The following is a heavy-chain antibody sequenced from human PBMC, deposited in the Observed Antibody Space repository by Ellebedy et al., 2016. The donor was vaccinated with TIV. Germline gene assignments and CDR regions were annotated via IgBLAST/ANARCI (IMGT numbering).Heavy chain of an antibody. Sequence: GESLKISXAASGFTFSTYGMHWVRQAPGKGLEWVAQINQDGIEKYFVDSVKGRFTISRDNANNSLYLQMNSLRAEDTAVYYCAKDTTATVFDYWGQGTLVTVSS. D-gene: IGHD1-1*01. J-gene: IGHJ4*02. CDR2: INQDGIEK. V-gene: IGHV3-7*01. CDR1: GFTFSTYG. CDR3: AKDTTATVFDY.